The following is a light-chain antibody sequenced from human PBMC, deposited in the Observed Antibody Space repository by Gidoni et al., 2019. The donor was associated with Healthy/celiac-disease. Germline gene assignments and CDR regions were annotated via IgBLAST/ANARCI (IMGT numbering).Light chain of an antibody. CDR3: MQALQTPRT. CDR1: QSLLHNNGYNY. CDR2: LGS. Sequence: DIVMTQSPLSLPVPPGEPASISCRSSQSLLHNNGYNYLDWYMQKPGQSPQLLIYLGSNRASGVPDRFSGSGSGTDFTLKISRVEAEDVGVYYCMQALQTPRTFGQGTKLEIK. J-gene: IGKJ2*01. V-gene: IGKV2-28*01.